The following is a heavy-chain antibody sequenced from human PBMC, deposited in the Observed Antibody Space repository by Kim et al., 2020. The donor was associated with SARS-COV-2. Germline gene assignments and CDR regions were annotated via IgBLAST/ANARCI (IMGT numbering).Heavy chain of an antibody. D-gene: IGHD2-21*01. Sequence: VKGRFAISRDNSKNTLHLQMNSLRVEDTAVYHCAKHSVLVSDSNDWYFDLWGRGTLVTVSS. CDR3: AKHSVLVSDSNDWYFDL. V-gene: IGHV3-23*01. J-gene: IGHJ2*01.